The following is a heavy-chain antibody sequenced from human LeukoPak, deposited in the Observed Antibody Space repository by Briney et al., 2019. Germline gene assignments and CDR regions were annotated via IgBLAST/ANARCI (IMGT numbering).Heavy chain of an antibody. V-gene: IGHV4-59*02. CDR3: ATQHSGFDFYYGMDV. CDR1: GGSVSNYY. Sequence: YPSETLSLTCTVSGGSVSNYYWSWLRQPPGKGLEWIGYIYYGGSTNYNPSLKSRVTISVDTSKNQVSLRLSSVTAADTAVYYCATQHSGFDFYYGMDVWGQGTTVTVSS. CDR2: IYYGGST. D-gene: IGHD5-12*01. J-gene: IGHJ6*02.